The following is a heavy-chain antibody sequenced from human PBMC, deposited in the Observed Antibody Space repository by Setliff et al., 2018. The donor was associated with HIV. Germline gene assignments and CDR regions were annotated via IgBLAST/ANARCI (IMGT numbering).Heavy chain of an antibody. V-gene: IGHV1-8*02. CDR2: MNPNSGNT. D-gene: IGHD3-3*02. J-gene: IGHJ3*02. CDR3: ATSTLGWSDDAFDI. Sequence: ASVKVSCKAYGYTFTTYTIHWVRQAPGQGLEWMGWMNPNSGNTGYAQKFQGRVTMTRNTYISTAYMELRRLKSEDTAVYYCATSTLGWSDDAFDIWGQGTMVTVSS. CDR1: GYTFTTYT.